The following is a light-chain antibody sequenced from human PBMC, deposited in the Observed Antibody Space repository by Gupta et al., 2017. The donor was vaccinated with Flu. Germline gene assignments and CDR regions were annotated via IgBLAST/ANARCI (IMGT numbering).Light chain of an antibody. CDR3: QHYENPPPDT. CDR1: QDISNY. CDR2: DAS. V-gene: IGKV1-33*01. J-gene: IGKJ4*01. Sequence: DIQPTQSPSSLSASVGDRVTITCQASQDISNYLNWYKQKPGKAPKLLIYDASNWETGAPSRFSESGLGTDFTFTISSRQLEDIAPYYFQHYENPPPDTFGRGTKLEIK.